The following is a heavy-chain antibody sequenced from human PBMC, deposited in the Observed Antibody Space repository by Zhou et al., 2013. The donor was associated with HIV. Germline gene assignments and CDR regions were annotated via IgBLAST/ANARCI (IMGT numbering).Heavy chain of an antibody. V-gene: IGHV1-69*05. CDR1: GYTFTSYS. CDR2: IIPIFGTA. D-gene: IGHD3-10*01. J-gene: IGHJ6*02. Sequence: QVELVQSGAEVKKSGASMKVSCKTSGYTFTSYSISWVRQAPGQGLEWMGGIIPIFGTANYAQKFQGRVTITTDESTSTAYMELSSLRSEDTAVYYCASGPLMVRGVTRDYYYGMDVWGQGTTVTVSS. CDR3: ASGPLMVRGVTRDYYYGMDV.